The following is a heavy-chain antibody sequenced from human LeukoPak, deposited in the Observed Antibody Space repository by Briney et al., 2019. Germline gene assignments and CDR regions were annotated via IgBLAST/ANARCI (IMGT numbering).Heavy chain of an antibody. Sequence: ASVKVSCKASGYTFTGYYMHWVRQAPGQGLEWMGWINPNSGGTNYAQKFQGRLTMTRDTSISTAYMELSRLRSDDTAVYYCARGGDYDFWSGYLYGMDVSGPVTTVTVSS. CDR2: INPNSGGT. CDR3: ARGGDYDFWSGYLYGMDV. V-gene: IGHV1-2*02. J-gene: IGHJ6*02. CDR1: GYTFTGYY. D-gene: IGHD3-3*01.